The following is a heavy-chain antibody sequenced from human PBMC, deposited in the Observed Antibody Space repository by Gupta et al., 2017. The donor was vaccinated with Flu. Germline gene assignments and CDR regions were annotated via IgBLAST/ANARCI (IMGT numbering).Heavy chain of an antibody. CDR3: ARSRPGGGSFL. V-gene: IGHV3-33*01. D-gene: IGHD1-26*01. J-gene: IGHJ4*02. CDR2: VSKDGRKI. Sequence: QVQLVESGGGVVQPGRSLRLSCAASGFTFRDHAMHWVRQAPGKGLEWVAVVSKDGRKIDYLDSVKGRFTISRDNSKKTLFLQMNSLRVEDTAVYFCARSRPGGGSFLWGQGTLVMVSA. CDR1: GFTFRDHA.